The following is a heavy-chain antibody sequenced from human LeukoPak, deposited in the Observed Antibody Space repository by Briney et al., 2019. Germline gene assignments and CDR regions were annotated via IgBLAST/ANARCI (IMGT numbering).Heavy chain of an antibody. CDR1: GFTSDDYA. J-gene: IGHJ6*03. Sequence: SLRLSCAASGFTSDDYAMHWVRQAPGKGLEWVSGISWNSGSIGYADSVKGRFTISRDNAKNSLYLQMNSLRAEDTALYYCAKDIGPVGYYYMDVWGKGTTVTVSS. D-gene: IGHD1-26*01. CDR2: ISWNSGSI. V-gene: IGHV3-9*02. CDR3: AKDIGPVGYYYMDV.